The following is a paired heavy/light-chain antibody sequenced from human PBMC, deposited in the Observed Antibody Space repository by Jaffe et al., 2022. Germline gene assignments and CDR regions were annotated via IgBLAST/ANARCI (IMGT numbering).Heavy chain of an antibody. CDR2: INHSGST. D-gene: IGHD2-2*02. J-gene: IGHJ5*02. V-gene: IGHV4-34*01. CDR1: GGSFSGYY. CDR3: ARGLIVVVPAAISRSYNWFDP. Sequence: QVQLQQWGAGLLKPSETLSLTCAVYGGSFSGYYWSWIRQPPGKGLEWIGEINHSGSTNYNPSLKSRVTISVDTSKNQFSLKLSSVTAADTAVYYCARGLIVVVPAAISRSYNWFDPWGQGTLVTVSS.
Light chain of an antibody. CDR1: SLRSYY. J-gene: IGLJ3*02. Sequence: SSELTQDPAVSVALGQTVRITCQGDSLRSYYASWYQQKPGQAPVLVIYGKNNRPSGIPDRFSGSSSGNTASLTITGAQAEDEADYYCNSRDSSGNLVFGGGTKLTVL. V-gene: IGLV3-19*01. CDR2: GKN. CDR3: NSRDSSGNLV.